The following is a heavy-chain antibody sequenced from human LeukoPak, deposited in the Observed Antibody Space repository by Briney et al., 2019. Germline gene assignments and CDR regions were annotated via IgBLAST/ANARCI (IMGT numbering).Heavy chain of an antibody. Sequence: GGSLRLSCAPSGFTFSRYALHWVRQAPGQGLEYVSAISGNGGTTYYANSVKGRFTISRDNSKNTLYLQMGSLRAEDMGVYYCARDKVNSAWTGSLFDHWGQGTLVTASS. J-gene: IGHJ4*02. D-gene: IGHD6-19*01. CDR3: ARDKVNSAWTGSLFDH. CDR2: ISGNGGTT. V-gene: IGHV3-64*01. CDR1: GFTFSRYA.